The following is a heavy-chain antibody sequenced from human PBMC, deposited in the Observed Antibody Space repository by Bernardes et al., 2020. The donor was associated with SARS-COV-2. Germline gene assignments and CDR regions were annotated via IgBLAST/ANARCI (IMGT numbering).Heavy chain of an antibody. D-gene: IGHD2-2*02. J-gene: IGHJ3*01. Sequence: ASVKVSCKASGYTFTGYYMHWVRQAPGQGLEWMGWINPNNGGTNYAQKFQGRVTMTMDTSISTAYMELSRLRSDDTAVYYCARGRIVVPGSIRGGRLGNWSQGKLVTIFS. CDR1: GYTFTGYY. CDR2: INPNNGGT. CDR3: ARGRIVVPGSIRGGRLGN. V-gene: IGHV1-2*02.